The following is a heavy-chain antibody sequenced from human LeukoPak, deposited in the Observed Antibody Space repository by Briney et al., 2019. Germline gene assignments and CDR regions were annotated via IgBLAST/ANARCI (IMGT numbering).Heavy chain of an antibody. CDR2: ISSSSSTI. CDR3: ARGSLAAAGTRDY. V-gene: IGHV3-48*01. D-gene: IGHD6-13*01. J-gene: IGHJ4*02. CDR1: RFTFSGYS. Sequence: GGSLRLSCAASRFTFSGYSMNWVRQAPGKGLEWVSYISSSSSTIYYADSVKGRFTTSRDNAKNSLYLQMNSLRAEDTAVYYCARGSLAAAGTRDYWGQGTLVTVSS.